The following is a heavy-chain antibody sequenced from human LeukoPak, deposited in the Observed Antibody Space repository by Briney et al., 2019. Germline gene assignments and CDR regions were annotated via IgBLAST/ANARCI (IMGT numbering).Heavy chain of an antibody. V-gene: IGHV3-48*01. D-gene: IGHD6-25*01. Sequence: GGSVRLFWAASGFTFSTYTMNWVRQPRGKGREGVSNIAIGSSTIYYADSVKGRFTISRDNAKNSLYLQMNSLRADDTAVYYCARFAAGGSYYYYMDVWGKGTTVTVSS. CDR2: IAIGSSTI. CDR1: GFTFSTYT. J-gene: IGHJ6*03. CDR3: ARFAAGGSYYYYMDV.